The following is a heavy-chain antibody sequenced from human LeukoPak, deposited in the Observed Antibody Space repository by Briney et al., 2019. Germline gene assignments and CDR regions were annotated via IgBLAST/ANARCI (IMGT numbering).Heavy chain of an antibody. V-gene: IGHV5-10-1*01. CDR3: ARVGIVVVPAAHMDV. Sequence: GESLKISCQGSGYSFTSYWINWVRQMPGKGLEWMGRIDPSDSYTNYSPSFQGHVTISADKSISTAYLQWSSLKASDTALYYCARVGIVVVPAAHMDVWGQGTTVTVSS. J-gene: IGHJ6*02. CDR2: IDPSDSYT. CDR1: GYSFTSYW. D-gene: IGHD2-2*01.